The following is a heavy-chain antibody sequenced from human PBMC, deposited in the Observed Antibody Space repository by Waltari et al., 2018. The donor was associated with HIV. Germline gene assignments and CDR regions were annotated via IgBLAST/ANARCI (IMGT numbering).Heavy chain of an antibody. CDR1: GLSVSSNY. CDR2: IYRSGDA. Sequence: EVQLVETGGGLIQPGGSLRLSCAASGLSVSSNYMNWVRQAPGKGREWVSVIYRSGDAYYADFVKGRFTISRDNSKNTLYLQMNSLRAEDTAVYYCARVRSIMGRFLGFDYWGQGTLVTVSS. CDR3: ARVRSIMGRFLGFDY. J-gene: IGHJ4*02. D-gene: IGHD3-3*02. V-gene: IGHV3-53*02.